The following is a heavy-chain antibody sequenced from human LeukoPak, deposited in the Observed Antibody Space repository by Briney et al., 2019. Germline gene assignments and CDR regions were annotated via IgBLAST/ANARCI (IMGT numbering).Heavy chain of an antibody. J-gene: IGHJ4*02. CDR2: ISSSGSTV. CDR3: AKDGAWLRFDD. D-gene: IGHD5-12*01. Sequence: GGSLRLSCAASGFTFSSYEMNWVRQAPGKGLEWVSYISSSGSTVYYADSVKGRFTISRDDPRNTLYLQMENLRADDTAVYYCAKDGAWLRFDDWGQGILVTVSS. CDR1: GFTFSSYE. V-gene: IGHV3-48*03.